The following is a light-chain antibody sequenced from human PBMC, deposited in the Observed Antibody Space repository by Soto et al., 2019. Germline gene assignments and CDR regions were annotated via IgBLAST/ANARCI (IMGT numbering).Light chain of an antibody. CDR2: DAY. J-gene: IGKJ5*01. CDR1: QSFRGL. Sequence: VLTQAPVTLSLSQGERVTLSCRASQSFRGLLAWYQQKPGQAPRLLIYDAYNRATGIPPRFSGSGSGTDFTLTISSLEPEDSAVYYCQQRHMWPITFGQGTRLEIK. V-gene: IGKV3-11*01. CDR3: QQRHMWPIT.